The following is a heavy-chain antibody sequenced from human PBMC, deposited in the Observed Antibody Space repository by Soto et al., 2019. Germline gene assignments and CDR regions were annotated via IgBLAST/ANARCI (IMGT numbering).Heavy chain of an antibody. Sequence: QVQVVQSGAEVKKPGASVRLSCKTSGYSFTSCAIHWVRLAPGQRFEWMGWINTDSGNTKSSQKFQGRVTITRDTAASTTYMEVTSLTLEDTATYYCVRDRAGDWYLDLWGRGTLVTVSS. J-gene: IGHJ2*01. CDR3: VRDRAGDWYLDL. CDR1: GYSFTSCA. CDR2: INTDSGNT. V-gene: IGHV1-3*04.